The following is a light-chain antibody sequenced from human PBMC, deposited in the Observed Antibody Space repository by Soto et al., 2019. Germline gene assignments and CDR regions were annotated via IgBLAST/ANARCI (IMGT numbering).Light chain of an antibody. CDR1: QGIGNY. CDR3: QQYNTYPYT. Sequence: DIQMTQSPSSLSASVGDTVTITCRASQGIGNYLAWFQHQPGKAPKSLIFAASRLQSGVPSKFSGSGSGTDFTLIISSLQPEDFATYYCQQYNTYPYTFGQGTKLELK. J-gene: IGKJ2*01. CDR2: AAS. V-gene: IGKV1-16*02.